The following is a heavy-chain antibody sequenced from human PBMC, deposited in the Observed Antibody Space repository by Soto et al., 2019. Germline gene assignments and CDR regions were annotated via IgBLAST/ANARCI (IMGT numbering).Heavy chain of an antibody. J-gene: IGHJ5*02. CDR1: NGSIDNTVFF. D-gene: IGHD4-17*01. CDR2: ISYSGKT. CDR3: ARHLSGDYPNANWFDP. Sequence: QVQLQESGPGLVRPSQTLSLTCTVSNGSIDNTVFFWNWIRQHPGRGLEWIGYISYSGKTFYNPSLQSRVSMSLDTSTNQFSLKLSSMTAADTAVYFCARHLSGDYPNANWFDPWGQGTLVTVSS. V-gene: IGHV4-31*03.